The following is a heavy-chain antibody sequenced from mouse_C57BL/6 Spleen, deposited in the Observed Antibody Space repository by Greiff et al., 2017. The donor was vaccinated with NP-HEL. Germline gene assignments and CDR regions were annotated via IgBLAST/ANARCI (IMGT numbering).Heavy chain of an antibody. V-gene: IGHV1-55*01. D-gene: IGHD2-4*01. CDR3: ARILSYYDYAMDY. J-gene: IGHJ4*01. CDR2: TYPGSGST. Sequence: QVQLQQPGAELVKPGASVKMSCKASGYTFTSYWITWVKQRPGQGLEWIGDTYPGSGSTNYNEKFKSKATLTVDTSSSTAYMQLSSLTSEDSAVYYCARILSYYDYAMDYWGQGTSVTVSS. CDR1: GYTFTSYW.